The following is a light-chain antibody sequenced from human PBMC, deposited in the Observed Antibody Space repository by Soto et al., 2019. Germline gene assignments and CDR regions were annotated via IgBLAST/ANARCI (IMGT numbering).Light chain of an antibody. CDR2: GVT. V-gene: IGLV2-14*01. CDR3: SSYTSASTLLYL. Sequence: QSALTQPASVSGSPGQSITISCTGTSSDVGGYNYVYWYQQHPGIAPKLLIYGVTNRPSGVSTRLSGSKSGNTASLTISGLQAEDEADYHCSSYTSASTLLYLFGTGTTLTVL. J-gene: IGLJ1*01. CDR1: SSDVGGYNY.